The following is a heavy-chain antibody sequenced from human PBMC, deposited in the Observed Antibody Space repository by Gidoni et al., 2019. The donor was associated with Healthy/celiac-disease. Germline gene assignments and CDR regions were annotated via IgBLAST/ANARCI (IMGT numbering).Heavy chain of an antibody. J-gene: IGHJ4*02. CDR1: GGSIRSSSYY. Sequence: QLQLQESGPGLVKPSETLSLTCTVSGGSIRSSSYYWGWIRQPPGKGLEWIGSIYYSGSTYYNPSLKSRVTISVDTSKNQFSLKLSSVTAADTAVYYCARHHDYGDYVVYFDYWGQGTLVTVSS. V-gene: IGHV4-39*01. CDR2: IYYSGST. D-gene: IGHD4-17*01. CDR3: ARHHDYGDYVVYFDY.